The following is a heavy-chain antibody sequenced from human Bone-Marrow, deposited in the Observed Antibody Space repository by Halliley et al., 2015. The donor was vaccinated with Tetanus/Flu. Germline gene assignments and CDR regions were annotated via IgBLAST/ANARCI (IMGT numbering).Heavy chain of an antibody. CDR2: LLPGNPET. Sequence: GILLPGNPETRYSPSFQGQVTISVDKSLNTVYLHGSSLRASDTAIYFCARHLYDIHQAPFGYWGQGTMVSVSS. V-gene: IGHV5-51*01. CDR3: ARHLYDIHQAPFGY. D-gene: IGHD3-22*01. J-gene: IGHJ4*02.